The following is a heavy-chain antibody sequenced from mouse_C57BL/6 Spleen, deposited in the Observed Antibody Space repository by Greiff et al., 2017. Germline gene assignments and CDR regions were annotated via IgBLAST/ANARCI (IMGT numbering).Heavy chain of an antibody. Sequence: QVQLKQPGAELVKPGASVKLSCKASGYTFTSYWMHWVKQRPGRGLEWIGRIDPNSGGTKYNEKFKSKATLTVDKPSSTAYMQLSSLTSEDSAVYYCARSGYSNYVDYAMDYWGQGTSVTVSS. CDR2: IDPNSGGT. J-gene: IGHJ4*01. CDR3: ARSGYSNYVDYAMDY. CDR1: GYTFTSYW. D-gene: IGHD2-5*01. V-gene: IGHV1-72*01.